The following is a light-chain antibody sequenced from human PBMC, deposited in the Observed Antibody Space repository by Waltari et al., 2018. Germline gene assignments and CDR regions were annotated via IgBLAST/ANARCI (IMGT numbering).Light chain of an antibody. J-gene: IGLJ2*01. CDR3: QAWDSSTVV. Sequence: SYELTQPPSVSVSPGQTASITCAGDNVGDKYACWYQQKPGQSPVLVIYQASKRPSVVPERFSGSNSGNTATLTISGTQAMDEADYYCQAWDSSTVVFGGGTKLTVL. CDR1: NVGDKY. CDR2: QAS. V-gene: IGLV3-1*01.